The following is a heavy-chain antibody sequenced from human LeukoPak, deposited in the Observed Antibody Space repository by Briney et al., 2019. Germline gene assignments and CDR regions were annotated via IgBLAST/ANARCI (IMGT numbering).Heavy chain of an antibody. CDR2: INPHSGGT. CDR3: TREWNWYYFDY. V-gene: IGHV1-2*06. CDR1: GYTFTSYY. J-gene: IGHJ4*02. Sequence: GASVNVSCKASGYTFTSYYMHWVRQAPGQGLEWMGRINPHSGGTNYAQKFQARVTMTRDTSISTAYMELSRLRSDDTAVYYCTREWNWYYFDYWGQGTLVTVSS. D-gene: IGHD1-7*01.